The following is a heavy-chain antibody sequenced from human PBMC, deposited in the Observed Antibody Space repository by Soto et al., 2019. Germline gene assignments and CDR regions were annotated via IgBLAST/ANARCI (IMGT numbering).Heavy chain of an antibody. V-gene: IGHV3-23*01. CDR2: IRGSGAET. CDR3: AKGDQERQWVFLHN. CDR1: GFTFSNYA. D-gene: IGHD2-8*01. Sequence: GGSLRLSCVASGFTFSNYAMTWVRQAPGKGMEWVSAIRGSGAETFYGDSVRGRFTISRDNSKRTLYLQMNSLRVEDTAVYYCAKGDQERQWVFLHNWGQGTLVTVS. J-gene: IGHJ4*02.